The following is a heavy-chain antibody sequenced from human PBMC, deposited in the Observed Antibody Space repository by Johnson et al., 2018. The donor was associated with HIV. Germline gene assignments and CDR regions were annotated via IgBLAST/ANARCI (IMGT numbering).Heavy chain of an antibody. J-gene: IGHJ3*02. D-gene: IGHD1-26*01. CDR2: ISWNSGSI. V-gene: IGHV3-9*01. CDR3: AKGGSYSGSYYSFDI. CDR1: GYTFDDYA. Sequence: VQLVESGGGLVKPGGSLRLSCAASGYTFDDYAMHWVRQAPGKGLEWVSGISWNSGSIGYADSVKGRFTISRDNAKNSLYLQMNSLRAEDTALYYCAKGGSYSGSYYSFDIWGQGTMVTVSS.